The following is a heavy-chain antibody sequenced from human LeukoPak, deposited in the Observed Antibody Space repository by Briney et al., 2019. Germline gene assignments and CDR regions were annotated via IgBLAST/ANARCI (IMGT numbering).Heavy chain of an antibody. D-gene: IGHD1-1*01. J-gene: IGHJ4*02. CDR1: GFTFSSYA. CDR2: TSGSGGST. CDR3: AGAPNGVFFFFDY. Sequence: GGSLRLSCAASGFTFSSYAMSWVRQAPGKGLEWVSATSGSGGSTYYADSVKGRFTISRDNSKNTLYLQMNSLRAEDTAVYYCAGAPNGVFFFFDYWAKEPLVTVPS. V-gene: IGHV3-23*01.